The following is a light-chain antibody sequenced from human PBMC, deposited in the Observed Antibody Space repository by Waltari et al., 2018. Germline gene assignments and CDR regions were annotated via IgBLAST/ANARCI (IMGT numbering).Light chain of an antibody. CDR1: SSDVGGYDY. Sequence: QSALTQPASVSGSPGQSITISCTGTSSDVGGYDYVSWYQQHPVKAPKLMIFDVTKRPSGVSDRFSGSKSGNTASLTMSGLHTEDEADYYCASYTSSKTWVFGGGTKLTVL. CDR2: DVT. J-gene: IGLJ3*02. CDR3: ASYTSSKTWV. V-gene: IGLV2-14*01.